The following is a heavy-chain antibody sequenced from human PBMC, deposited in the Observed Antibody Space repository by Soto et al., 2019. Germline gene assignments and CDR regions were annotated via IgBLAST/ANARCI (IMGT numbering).Heavy chain of an antibody. J-gene: IGHJ5*02. CDR3: AXMTYGWSDSSDYYLTDWFDP. CDR2: IYYIGST. Sequence: PSETLSLTCAVSGYSISSSNWLGWILQPPVNGLDWIGYIYYIGSTYYNPSLKSGVSVSVDTSENRVSLKLISWTAGDTALFYCAXMTYGWSDSSDYYLTDWFDPWGQGTLVTVST. CDR1: GYSISSSNW. D-gene: IGHD3-22*01. V-gene: IGHV4-28*01.